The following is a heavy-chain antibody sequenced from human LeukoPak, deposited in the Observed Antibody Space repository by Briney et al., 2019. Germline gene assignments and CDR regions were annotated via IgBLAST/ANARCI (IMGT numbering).Heavy chain of an antibody. D-gene: IGHD6-19*01. Sequence: ASVKVSCKASGYTFTGYHMHWVRQAPGQGLEWMGWINPNSGGTNYAQKFQGWVTMTRDTSISTAYMELSRLRSDDTAVYYCARGVAVAARYYFDYWGQGTLVTVSS. CDR2: INPNSGGT. CDR1: GYTFTGYH. J-gene: IGHJ4*02. V-gene: IGHV1-2*04. CDR3: ARGVAVAARYYFDY.